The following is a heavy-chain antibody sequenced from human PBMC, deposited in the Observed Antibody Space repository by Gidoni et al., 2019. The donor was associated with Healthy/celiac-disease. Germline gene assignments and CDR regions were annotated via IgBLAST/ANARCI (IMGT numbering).Heavy chain of an antibody. CDR3: ARDQGIAAAGDYYYYMDV. J-gene: IGHJ6*03. V-gene: IGHV4-59*01. Sequence: QVQLQESGPGLVKPSETLSLTCTVSGGSLSSYYWSWIRQPPGKGLEWIGYIYYSGSTNYNPSLKSRVTISVDTSKNQFSLKLSSVTAADTAVYYCARDQGIAAAGDYYYYMDVWGKGTTVTVSS. CDR1: GGSLSSYY. D-gene: IGHD6-13*01. CDR2: IYYSGST.